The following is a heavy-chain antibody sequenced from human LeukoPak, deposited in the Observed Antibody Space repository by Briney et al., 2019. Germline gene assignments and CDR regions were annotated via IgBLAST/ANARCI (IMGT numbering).Heavy chain of an antibody. D-gene: IGHD3-10*01. V-gene: IGHV3-30*18. CDR2: ISYDGSNK. J-gene: IGHJ4*02. Sequence: PGGSLRLSCAASGFTFSSYGMHWVRPAPGKGLEWVAVISYDGSNKYYADSVKGRFTISRDNSKNTLYLQMNSLRAEDTAVYYCAKHGSGSYYRYWGQGTLVTVSS. CDR1: GFTFSSYG. CDR3: AKHGSGSYYRY.